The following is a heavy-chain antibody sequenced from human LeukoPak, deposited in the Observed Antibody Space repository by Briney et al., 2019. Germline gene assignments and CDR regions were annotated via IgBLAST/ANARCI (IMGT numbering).Heavy chain of an antibody. V-gene: IGHV3-33*06. CDR1: GFIFSSYG. J-gene: IGHJ5*01. CDR2: VWYDGSNK. CDR3: VKGPGRDSSGWYAF. Sequence: GGSLRLSCAASGFIFSSYGMHWVRQAPGKGLEWVAVVWYDGSNKYYADSVKGRFTISRDNSKNTLYLQMNSLRAEDTAVYYCVKGPGRDSSGWYAFWGQGTLVTVSS. D-gene: IGHD6-19*01.